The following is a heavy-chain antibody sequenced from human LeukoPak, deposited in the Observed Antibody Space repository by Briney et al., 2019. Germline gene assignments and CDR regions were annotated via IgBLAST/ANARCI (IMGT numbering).Heavy chain of an antibody. CDR1: GFTFSSYW. Sequence: PGGSLRLSCAASGFTFSSYWMHWVRKAPGKGLVWVSRINSDGSSTSYADSVKGRFTISRDNAKNTLYLQMNSLRAEDTAVYYCARRAFSGSYSGYFDYWGQGTLVTVSS. CDR2: INSDGSST. CDR3: ARRAFSGSYSGYFDY. D-gene: IGHD1-26*01. V-gene: IGHV3-74*01. J-gene: IGHJ4*02.